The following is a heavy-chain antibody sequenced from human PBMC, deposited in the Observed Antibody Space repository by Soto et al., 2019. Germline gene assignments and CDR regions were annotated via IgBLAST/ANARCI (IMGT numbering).Heavy chain of an antibody. CDR2: VFYTGFT. CDR1: GGSISSSSDSYY. V-gene: IGHV4-39*01. Sequence: PSETLSLTCTVSGGSISSSSDSYYWGWLRQSPGKGPEWIGSVFYTGFTSYNPSLESRVSVSVDTSKNQFSLKVSGVSAADTAVYYCATSQKGYNWNYFDHWGQGALVTVSS. CDR3: ATSQKGYNWNYFDH. D-gene: IGHD1-20*01. J-gene: IGHJ4*02.